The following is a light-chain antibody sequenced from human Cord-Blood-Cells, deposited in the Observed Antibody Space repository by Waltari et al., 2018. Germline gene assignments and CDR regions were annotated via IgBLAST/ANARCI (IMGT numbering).Light chain of an antibody. CDR2: EGR. J-gene: IGLJ1*01. CDR3: CSYAGSSTYV. Sequence: QSALTQPASVSGSPGQSITISCTGTSSDVGSYNLDSWYQQPPGKAPKLMIYEGRKRPSGVSNRFSGSKSGNTASLTISGLQAEDEADYYCCSYAGSSTYVFGTGTKVTVL. V-gene: IGLV2-23*01. CDR1: SSDVGSYNL.